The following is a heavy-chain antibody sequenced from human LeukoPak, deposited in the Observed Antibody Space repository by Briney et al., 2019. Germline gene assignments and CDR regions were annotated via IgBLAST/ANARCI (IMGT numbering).Heavy chain of an antibody. CDR3: TTGEMIVVDTGVDY. D-gene: IGHD3-22*01. CDR2: IKSKTDGGTT. CDR1: GFTFSNAW. J-gene: IGHJ4*02. V-gene: IGHV3-15*01. Sequence: GGSLRLSCAASGFTFSNAWMSCVRQAPGKGLEWVGRIKSKTDGGTTDYAAPVKGRFTISRDDSKNTLYLQMNSLKTEDTAVYYCTTGEMIVVDTGVDYWGQGTLVTVSS.